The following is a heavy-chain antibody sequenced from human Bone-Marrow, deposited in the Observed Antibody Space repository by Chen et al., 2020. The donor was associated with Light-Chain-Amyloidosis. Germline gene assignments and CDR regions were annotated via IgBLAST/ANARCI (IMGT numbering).Heavy chain of an antibody. CDR3: ARGAIDYGDSLRF. J-gene: IGHJ4*02. CDR2: IYDGCNK. D-gene: IGHD4-17*01. CDR1: GFSVSANY. Sequence: EVLLEESGGGLIQPGGSLRLSCAASGFSVSANYMSWVRQAPGKGLEWLSVIYDGCNKFYAESVRGRFTISRDNSKNTLSLEMNNLRAEDTAMYYCARGAIDYGDSLRFWGQGTLVTVSS. V-gene: IGHV3-53*01.